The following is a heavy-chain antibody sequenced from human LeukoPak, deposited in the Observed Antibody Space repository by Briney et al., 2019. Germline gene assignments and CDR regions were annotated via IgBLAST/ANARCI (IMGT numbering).Heavy chain of an antibody. D-gene: IGHD6-19*01. CDR1: GGSISSYY. V-gene: IGHV4-4*09. J-gene: IGHJ4*02. CDR2: IYTSGST. CDR3: ARQTSPYSSGWYDY. Sequence: SETLSLTCTVSGGSISSYYWNWIRQPPGKGLEWIGYIYTSGSTNYNPSLKSRVTISVDTSKNQFSLKLSSVTAADTAVYYCARQTSPYSSGWYDYWGQGTLVTVSS.